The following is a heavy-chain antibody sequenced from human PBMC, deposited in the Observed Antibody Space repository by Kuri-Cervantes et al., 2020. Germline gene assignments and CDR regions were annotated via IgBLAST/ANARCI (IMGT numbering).Heavy chain of an antibody. CDR2: INPNSGGT. D-gene: IGHD3-16*01. CDR1: GYTFTGYY. Sequence: ALVKVSCKASGYTFTGYYMHWVRQAPGQGLEWMGWINPNSGGTNYAQKFQGRVTMTRDTSVSTAYMELNSLRSDDTAVYYCAREGPLRDISFDLWGQGTLVTVSS. J-gene: IGHJ4*02. V-gene: IGHV1-2*02. CDR3: AREGPLRDISFDL.